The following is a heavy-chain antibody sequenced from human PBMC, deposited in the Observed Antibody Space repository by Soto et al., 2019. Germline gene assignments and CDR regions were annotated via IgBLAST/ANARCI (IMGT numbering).Heavy chain of an antibody. CDR3: ARDDYDFWSGYYRKDAFDI. CDR1: GFTFSSYS. D-gene: IGHD3-3*01. V-gene: IGHV3-21*01. CDR2: ISSSSSYI. J-gene: IGHJ3*02. Sequence: EVQLVESGGGLVKPGGSLRLSCAASGFTFSSYSMNWVRQAPGRGLEWVSSISSSSSYIYYADSVKGRFTISRDNAKNSLYLQMNSLRAEDTAVYYCARDDYDFWSGYYRKDAFDIWGQGTMVTVSS.